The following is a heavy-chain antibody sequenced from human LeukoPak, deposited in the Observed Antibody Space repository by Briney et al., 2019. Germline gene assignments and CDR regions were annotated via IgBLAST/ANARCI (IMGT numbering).Heavy chain of an antibody. CDR3: AKVGAYGDYARHDY. CDR1: GYSIRSGSY. D-gene: IGHD4-17*01. CDR2: MFHSGDT. V-gene: IGHV4-38-2*01. J-gene: IGHJ4*02. Sequence: SETLSLTCDVSGYSIRSGSYWGWIRQPPGKGLEWIGCMFHSGDTYHNPSLRSRVTISADTSKNQFSLKLTSVTAADTAVYYCAKVGAYGDYARHDYWGQGTLVTVSS.